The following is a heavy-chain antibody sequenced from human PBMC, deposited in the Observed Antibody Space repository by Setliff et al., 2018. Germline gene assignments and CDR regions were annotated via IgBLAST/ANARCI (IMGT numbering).Heavy chain of an antibody. CDR3: ARLAVRNTVYYYFTDV. Sequence: PGESLKISCQGLGYDFFGYWIAWVRQVPGKGPEWVGLIYPGDSDTRYSPSFQGQVTIAVDGSRVTAYLQWDSLKASDAATYYCARLAVRNTVYYYFTDVWGKGTSVTVSS. J-gene: IGHJ6*03. CDR1: GYDFFGYW. V-gene: IGHV5-51*01. D-gene: IGHD2-2*02. CDR2: IYPGDSDT.